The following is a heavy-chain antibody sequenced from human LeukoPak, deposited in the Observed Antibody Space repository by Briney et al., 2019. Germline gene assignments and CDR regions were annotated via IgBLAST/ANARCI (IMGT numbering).Heavy chain of an antibody. CDR2: VYSGGTT. Sequence: PGGSLRLSCAASGFTVSSNYMSWVRQDPGNGLEWASVVYSGGTTYFADSVKGRFTISRDNSKNTLYLQMNNLRAEDTAVYYCASGSGSYRTPYYYMDVWGKGTTVTVSS. V-gene: IGHV3-53*01. CDR1: GFTVSSNY. D-gene: IGHD3-10*01. CDR3: ASGSGSYRTPYYYMDV. J-gene: IGHJ6*03.